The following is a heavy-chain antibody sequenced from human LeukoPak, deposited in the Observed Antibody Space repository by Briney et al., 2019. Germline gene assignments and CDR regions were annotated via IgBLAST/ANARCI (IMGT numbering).Heavy chain of an antibody. CDR1: GVSIISSNSY. CDR3: AANSADYNTLGSSYRV. D-gene: IGHD3-10*01. J-gene: IGHJ4*02. V-gene: IGHV4-39*01. Sequence: SETLSLTCTVSGVSIISSNSYWGWIRQPPGKGLEWIGSIYYTGNTYYNASLKSQVSISIDTSKNQFSLRLTSVTAADTAVFYCAANSADYNTLGSSYRVWGQGTLVTVSS. CDR2: IYYTGNT.